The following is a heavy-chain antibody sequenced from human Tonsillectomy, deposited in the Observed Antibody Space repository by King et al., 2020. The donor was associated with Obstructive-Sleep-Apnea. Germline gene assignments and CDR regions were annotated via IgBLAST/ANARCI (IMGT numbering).Heavy chain of an antibody. CDR1: GGSISSYY. CDR3: ARDRGNYYGSGSYLV. Sequence: QLQLQESGPGLVKPSETLSLTCTVSGGSISSYYWSWIRPPPGKGLEWIGYIYYSGSTNYNPSLKSRVTISVDTSKNQFSLKLSSVTAADTAVYYCARDRGNYYGSGSYLVWGQGTLVTVSS. J-gene: IGHJ4*02. V-gene: IGHV4-59*01. D-gene: IGHD3-10*01. CDR2: IYYSGST.